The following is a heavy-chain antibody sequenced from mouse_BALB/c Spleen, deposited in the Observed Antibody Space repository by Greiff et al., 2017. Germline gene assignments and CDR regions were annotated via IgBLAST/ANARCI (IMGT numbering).Heavy chain of an antibody. Sequence: LQQPGSELVRPGASVKLSCKASGYTFTSYWMHWVKQRPGQGLEWIGNIYPGSGSTNYDEKFKSKATLTVDTSSSTAYMQLSSLTSEDSAVYYCTRGDYWFAYWGQGTLVTVSA. V-gene: IGHV1S22*01. J-gene: IGHJ3*01. D-gene: IGHD2-13*01. CDR2: IYPGSGST. CDR3: TRGDYWFAY. CDR1: GYTFTSYW.